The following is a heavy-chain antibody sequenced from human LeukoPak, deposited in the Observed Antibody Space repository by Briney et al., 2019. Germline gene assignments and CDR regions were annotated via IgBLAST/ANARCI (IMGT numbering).Heavy chain of an antibody. CDR2: IYYSGST. CDR3: ARSAPVPQRITMVRGVPRGLDWFDP. Sequence: PSETLSLTCTVSGGSISSGDYYWSWIRQPPGKGLEWIGYIYYSGSTYYNPSLKSRVTISVDTSKNQFSLKLSSVTAADTAVYYCARSAPVPQRITMVRGVPRGLDWFDPWGQGTLVTVSS. J-gene: IGHJ5*02. V-gene: IGHV4-30-4*01. CDR1: GGSISSGDYY. D-gene: IGHD3-10*01.